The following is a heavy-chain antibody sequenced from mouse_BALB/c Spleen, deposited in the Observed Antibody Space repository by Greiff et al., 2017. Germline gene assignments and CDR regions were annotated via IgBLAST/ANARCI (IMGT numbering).Heavy chain of an antibody. Sequence: VQLQQPGAELVKPGASVKLSCKASGYTFTSYWMHWVKQRPGQGLEWIGEINPSNGRTNYNEKFKSKATLTVDKSSSTAYMQLSSLTSEDSAVYYCARLLRLRRYFDVWGAGTTVTVSS. D-gene: IGHD1-2*01. CDR1: GYTFTSYW. J-gene: IGHJ1*01. V-gene: IGHV1S81*02. CDR3: ARLLRLRRYFDV. CDR2: INPSNGRT.